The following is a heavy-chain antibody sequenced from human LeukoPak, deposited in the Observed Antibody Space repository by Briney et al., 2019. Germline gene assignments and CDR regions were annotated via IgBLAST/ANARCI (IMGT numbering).Heavy chain of an antibody. CDR1: GGTFSGYA. D-gene: IGHD3-10*01. CDR2: ITPILGIA. CDR3: ARVDYGPGPFTGYYYYGMDV. Sequence: GASVKVSCKASGGTFSGYAISWVRQAPGQGLEWMGRITPILGIANYAQKFQGRVTITADKSTSTAYMELSSLRSEDTAVYYCARVDYGPGPFTGYYYYGMDVWGQGTTATVSS. V-gene: IGHV1-69*04. J-gene: IGHJ6*02.